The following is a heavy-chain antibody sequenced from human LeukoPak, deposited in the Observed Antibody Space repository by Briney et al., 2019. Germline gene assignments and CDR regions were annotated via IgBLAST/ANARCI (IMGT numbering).Heavy chain of an antibody. CDR2: ISYDGSNK. D-gene: IGHD6-13*01. CDR3: AREGTSQQLVPPYFDY. CDR1: GFTLSSFA. Sequence: GGSLRLSCAVSGFTLSSFAMHWVRQLQGKGLEWGAVISYDGSNKYYADSVTGRFTISRDNSKNTLYLQMNSLRAEDTAVYYCAREGTSQQLVPPYFDYWGQGTLVAVSS. J-gene: IGHJ4*02. V-gene: IGHV3-30-3*01.